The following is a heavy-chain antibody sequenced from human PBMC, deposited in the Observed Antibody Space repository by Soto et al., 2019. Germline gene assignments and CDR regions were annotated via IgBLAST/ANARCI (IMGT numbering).Heavy chain of an antibody. J-gene: IGHJ4*02. CDR3: AKMRDLWSGSPTYHFDY. V-gene: IGHV3-23*01. Sequence: PGGSLRLSCAASGFTFSSYAMSWVRQAPGEGPEWVSVISGSGSSRYYADSVKGRFTISRDNSKKTLYVQMNSLRAEDTAVYYCAKMRDLWSGSPTYHFDYWGQGTQVTV. CDR2: ISGSGSSR. CDR1: GFTFSSYA. D-gene: IGHD3-3*01.